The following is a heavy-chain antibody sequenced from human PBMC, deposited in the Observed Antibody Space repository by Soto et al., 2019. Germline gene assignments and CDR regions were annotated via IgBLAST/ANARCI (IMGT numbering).Heavy chain of an antibody. J-gene: IGHJ4*02. D-gene: IGHD2-2*01. CDR1: GFTFSDHY. V-gene: IGHV3-30*18. CDR2: ISYDGSNK. Sequence: QVQLVESGGGLVMPGESLRLSCAASGFTFSDHYMSWIRQAPGKGLEWVAVISYDGSNKYYADSVKGRFTISRDNSKNTLYLQMNSLRAEDTAVYYCAKDGRYCSSTSCSFDYWGQGTLVTVSS. CDR3: AKDGRYCSSTSCSFDY.